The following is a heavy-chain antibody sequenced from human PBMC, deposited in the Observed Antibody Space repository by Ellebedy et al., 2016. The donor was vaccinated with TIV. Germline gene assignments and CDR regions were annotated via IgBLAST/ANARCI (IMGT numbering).Heavy chain of an antibody. CDR2: IYYSGST. CDR3: AREYGEADY. D-gene: IGHD4-17*01. Sequence: MPSETLSLTCTVSGCSISSYDWSWFRQPPGKGLGWLWYIYYSGSTHYSPSLKSRVTRSIDTSKNQFSLKLSSVTAADTAVYYCAREYGEADYWGPGTLVTVSS. V-gene: IGHV4-59*01. CDR1: GCSISSYD. J-gene: IGHJ4*02.